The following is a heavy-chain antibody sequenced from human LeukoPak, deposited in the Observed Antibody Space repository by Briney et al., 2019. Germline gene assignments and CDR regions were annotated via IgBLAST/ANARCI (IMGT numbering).Heavy chain of an antibody. D-gene: IGHD2-15*01. J-gene: IGHJ4*02. Sequence: GGPLRLSCAASGFTFSSFAMSLVRQAPGKGLEWVSAISGSGGSTYYADSVKGRFTISRDNSKNTLYLQMNSLRAEDTAVYYCAKDGQLLPLYFDYWGQGTLVTVSS. CDR3: AKDGQLLPLYFDY. CDR1: GFTFSSFA. V-gene: IGHV3-23*01. CDR2: ISGSGGST.